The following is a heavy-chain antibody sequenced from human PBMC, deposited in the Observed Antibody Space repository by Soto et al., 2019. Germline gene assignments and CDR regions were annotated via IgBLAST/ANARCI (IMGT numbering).Heavy chain of an antibody. CDR3: ARVPVDFEYSSSSSYFDY. V-gene: IGHV1-2*02. CDR1: GYTFTGYY. CDR2: INPNSGGR. Sequence: QVQLVQSGAEVKKPGASVKVSCKASGYTFTGYYMHWVRQAPGQGLEWMGWINPNSGGRNYAQKFQGRVTMTRDTSISTAYMELSRLRSDDTAVYYCARVPVDFEYSSSSSYFDYWGQGTLVTVSS. J-gene: IGHJ4*02. D-gene: IGHD6-6*01.